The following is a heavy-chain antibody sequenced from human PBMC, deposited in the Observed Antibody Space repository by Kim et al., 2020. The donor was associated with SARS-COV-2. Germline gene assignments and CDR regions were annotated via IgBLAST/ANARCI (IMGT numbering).Heavy chain of an antibody. CDR3: TRYGRSGYDWALQFDY. CDR2: IRSKAYGGTT. J-gene: IGHJ4*02. CDR1: GFTFGGYA. D-gene: IGHD5-12*01. V-gene: IGHV3-49*03. Sequence: GGSLRLSCTASGFTFGGYAMSWFRQAPGKGLEWVGFIRSKAYGGTTEYAASVKGRFTISRDDSKSIAYLQMNSLKTEDTAVYYCTRYGRSGYDWALQFDYWGQGTLVTVSS.